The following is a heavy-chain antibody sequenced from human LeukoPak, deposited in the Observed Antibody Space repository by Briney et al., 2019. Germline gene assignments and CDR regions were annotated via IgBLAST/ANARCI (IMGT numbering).Heavy chain of an antibody. CDR3: TRAITYFYGSVTYDWFAS. J-gene: IGHJ5*01. D-gene: IGHD3-10*01. V-gene: IGHV3-74*01. Sequence: GGSLRLSCVASGFTFSSYWMHWVRQTPGKGLMWVARIKSDGSTIYADSVQGRFTISRDNAKNMVYLQMNSLRDDDTAIYYCTRAITYFYGSVTYDWFASWGQGTRVTVSS. CDR2: IKSDGST. CDR1: GFTFSSYW.